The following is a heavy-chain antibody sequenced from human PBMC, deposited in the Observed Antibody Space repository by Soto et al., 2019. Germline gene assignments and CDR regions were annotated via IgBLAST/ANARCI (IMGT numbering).Heavy chain of an antibody. CDR1: GGTFSSYT. J-gene: IGHJ4*02. CDR2: IIPILGIA. D-gene: IGHD3-16*01. V-gene: IGHV1-69*04. CDR3: ARDRGSIMITFGGVTPSLFDY. Sequence: ASVKVSCKASGGTFSSYTISWVRQAPGQGLEWMGRIIPILGIANYAQKFQGRVTITADKSTSTAYMELSSLRSEDTAVYYCARDRGSIMITFGGVTPSLFDYWGQGTLVTVSS.